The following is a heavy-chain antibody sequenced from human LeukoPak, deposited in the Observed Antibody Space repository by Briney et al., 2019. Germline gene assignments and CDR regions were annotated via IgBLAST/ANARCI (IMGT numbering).Heavy chain of an antibody. J-gene: IGHJ6*04. D-gene: IGHD3-10*01. V-gene: IGHV3-48*03. CDR1: GFTFSSYE. CDR3: ARGGYYYVWGSYSRHYYYGMDV. CDR2: ISSSGSTI. Sequence: PGGSLRLSCAASGFTFSSYEMNWVRQAPGKGLEWVSYISSSGSTIYYADSVKGRFTISRDNAKNSLYLQMNSLRAEDTAVYYCARGGYYYVWGSYSRHYYYGMDVWGKGTTVTVSS.